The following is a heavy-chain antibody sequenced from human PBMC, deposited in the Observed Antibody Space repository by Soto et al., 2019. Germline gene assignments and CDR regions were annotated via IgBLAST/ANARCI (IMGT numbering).Heavy chain of an antibody. J-gene: IGHJ4*02. CDR2: IWYDGSNY. CDR1: KFTFSTYG. D-gene: IGHD1-26*01. CDR3: ARALSGRSLTIDY. Sequence: QVQLVESGGGAVQPGRSLRLSCAASKFTFSTYGMHWVRQAPGKGLEWVAFIWYDGSNYFYAGSVKGRFTISRDNSKNTLYLQMNILRAEDTAVYYCARALSGRSLTIDYWGQGTLVTVSS. V-gene: IGHV3-33*01.